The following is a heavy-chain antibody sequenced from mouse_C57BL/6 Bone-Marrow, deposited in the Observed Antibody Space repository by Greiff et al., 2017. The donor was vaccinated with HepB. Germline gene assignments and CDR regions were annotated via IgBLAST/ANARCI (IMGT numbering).Heavy chain of an antibody. CDR1: GFNIKDDY. CDR2: IDPENGDT. V-gene: IGHV14-4*01. D-gene: IGHD1-1*01. CDR3: TTEGTTVP. J-gene: IGHJ2*01. Sequence: EVMLVESGAELVRPGASVKLSCTASGFNIKDDYMHWVKQRPEQGLEWIGWIDPENGDTEYASKFQGKATITADTSSNTAYLQLSSLTSEDTAVYYCTTEGTTVPWGQGTTLTVSS.